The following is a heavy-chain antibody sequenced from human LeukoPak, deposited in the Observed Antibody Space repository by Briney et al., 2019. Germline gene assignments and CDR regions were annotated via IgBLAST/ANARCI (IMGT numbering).Heavy chain of an antibody. J-gene: IGHJ4*02. CDR3: ARKRTRYYYGSGSPQPLDY. V-gene: IGHV3-33*01. Sequence: GGSLRLSCAASGFTFSSYGVHWVRQAPGKGLEWVAVIWYDGSNKYYADSVKGRFTISRDNSKNTLYLQMNSLRAEDTAVYYCARKRTRYYYGSGSPQPLDYWGQGTLVTVSS. CDR2: IWYDGSNK. D-gene: IGHD3-10*01. CDR1: GFTFSSYG.